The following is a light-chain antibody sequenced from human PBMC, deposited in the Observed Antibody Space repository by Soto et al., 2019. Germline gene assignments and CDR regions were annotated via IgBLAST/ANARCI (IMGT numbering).Light chain of an antibody. Sequence: IQMTQSPSSLSASVGDRVTISCRASQGIRRDLAWYQQRPGTVPKLLIFAASSLQSGVPSRFSGSGSGTDFTLTISSLQPEDFATYYCLQDYNYPRTFRQGTKVGIK. CDR1: QGIRRD. J-gene: IGKJ1*01. V-gene: IGKV1-6*01. CDR2: AAS. CDR3: LQDYNYPRT.